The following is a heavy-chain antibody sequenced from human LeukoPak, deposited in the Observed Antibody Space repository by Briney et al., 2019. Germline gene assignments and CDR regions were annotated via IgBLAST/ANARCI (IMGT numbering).Heavy chain of an antibody. CDR2: ISYDGSNK. V-gene: IGHV3-30-3*01. J-gene: IGHJ4*02. CDR1: GFTFSTYA. D-gene: IGHD3-10*01. CDR3: ARTTTPHYYGSGSYVLGY. Sequence: GGSLRLSCAASGFTFSTYAMHWVRQGPGKGLEWVAVISYDGSNKYYADSVKGRFTISRDNSKNTLYLQMSSLSAEDTAVYYCARTTTPHYYGSGSYVLGYWGQATLVTVLS.